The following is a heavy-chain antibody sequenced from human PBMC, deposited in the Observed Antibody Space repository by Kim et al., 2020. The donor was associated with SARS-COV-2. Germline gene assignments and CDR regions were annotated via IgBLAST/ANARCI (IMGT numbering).Heavy chain of an antibody. Sequence: GGSLRLSCAASGFTFSSYEMNWVRQAPGKGLEWVSYISSSGSTIYYADSVKGRFTISRDNAKNSLYLQMNSLRAEDTAVYYCARDLGYCSGGSCYFLYNSGSNYGMDVWGQGTTVTVSS. J-gene: IGHJ6*02. D-gene: IGHD2-15*01. CDR2: ISSSGSTI. CDR1: GFTFSSYE. CDR3: ARDLGYCSGGSCYFLYNSGSNYGMDV. V-gene: IGHV3-48*03.